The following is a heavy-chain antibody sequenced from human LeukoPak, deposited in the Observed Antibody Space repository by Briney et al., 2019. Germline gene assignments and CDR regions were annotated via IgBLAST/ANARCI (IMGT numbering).Heavy chain of an antibody. CDR2: IYYSGST. V-gene: IGHV4-39*01. Sequence: PSETLSLTCTVSGGSISSSRYYWGWIRQPPGKELEWIGSIYYSGSTYYNPSPKSRVTISVDTSKNQFSPKPSSVTAADTAVYYCARYRGYNSGLEKYYFDYWGQGTLVTVSS. CDR1: GGSISSSRYY. CDR3: ARYRGYNSGLEKYYFDY. J-gene: IGHJ4*02. D-gene: IGHD5-18*01.